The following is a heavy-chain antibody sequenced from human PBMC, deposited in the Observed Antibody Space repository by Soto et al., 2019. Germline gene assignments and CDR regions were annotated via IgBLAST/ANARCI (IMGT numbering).Heavy chain of an antibody. J-gene: IGHJ4*02. CDR3: ARGGKHSYGSRSDY. Sequence: APVKFSCKASGGTFSSYAISWVRQAPGQVLECMVGIIPIFGASNYXXKFQGRVXXTADESRSTAXMELSXLRSEDTGVXYCARGGKHSYGSRSDYWRQGTLVTVSS. V-gene: IGHV1-69*13. CDR2: IIPIFGAS. CDR1: GGTFSSYA. D-gene: IGHD5-18*01.